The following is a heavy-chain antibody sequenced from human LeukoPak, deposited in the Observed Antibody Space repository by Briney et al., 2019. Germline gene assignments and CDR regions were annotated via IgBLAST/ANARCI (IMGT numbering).Heavy chain of an antibody. CDR3: ARGVITIFLSGYYYGMDV. CDR2: IYYSGST. CDR1: GGSISSYY. D-gene: IGHD3-9*01. V-gene: IGHV4-59*12. Sequence: NPSETLSLTCTVSGGSISSYYWGWIRQPPGKGLEWIGYIYYSGSTNYNPSLKSRVTISVDTSKNQFSLKLSSVTAADTAVYYCARGVITIFLSGYYYGMDVWGQGTTVTVSS. J-gene: IGHJ6*02.